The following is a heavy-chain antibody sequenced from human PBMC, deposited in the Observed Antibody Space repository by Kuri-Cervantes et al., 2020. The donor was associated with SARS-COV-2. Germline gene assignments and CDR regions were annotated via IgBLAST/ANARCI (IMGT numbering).Heavy chain of an antibody. D-gene: IGHD4-23*01. CDR3: ARGSKTTVVTPVG. CDR1: GFTFSSYA. CDR2: ISYDGSNK. V-gene: IGHV3-30-3*01. Sequence: GGSLRLSCAASGFTFSSYAMHWVRQAPGKGLEWVAVISYDGSNKYYADSVMGRFTISRDNSKNTLYLQMNSLRAEDTAVYYCARGSKTTVVTPVGWGQGTLVTVSS. J-gene: IGHJ4*02.